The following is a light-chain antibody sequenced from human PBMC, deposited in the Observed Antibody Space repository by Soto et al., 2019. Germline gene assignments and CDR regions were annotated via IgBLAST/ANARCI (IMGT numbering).Light chain of an antibody. Sequence: QAVVTQDTSMSVSPGGTGTLTCGSSNGTVTSGHYPYWFQQKPGQAPRTLIYDTSNKQSWTPARCSGSLLGGKAALTLSGAQPEVEADYSCLLPYSDAWVFGGGTKLTVL. J-gene: IGLJ3*02. CDR3: LLPYSDAWV. CDR1: NGTVTSGHY. V-gene: IGLV7-46*01. CDR2: DTS.